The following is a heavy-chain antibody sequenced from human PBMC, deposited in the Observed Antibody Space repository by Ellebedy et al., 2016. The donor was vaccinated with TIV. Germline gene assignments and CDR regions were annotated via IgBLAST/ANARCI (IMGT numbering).Heavy chain of an antibody. J-gene: IGHJ4*02. CDR2: IGTYSGHT. D-gene: IGHD1-7*01. Sequence: AASVKVSCKASGYTFTSFGITWVRHAPGQGPEWMGWIGTYSGHTNYARKFQGRVTMTTDTFTSTAYMELRSLTSDDTAVYYCARERGNYHHFDYWGQGTLVTVSS. CDR3: ARERGNYHHFDY. V-gene: IGHV1-18*01. CDR1: GYTFTSFG.